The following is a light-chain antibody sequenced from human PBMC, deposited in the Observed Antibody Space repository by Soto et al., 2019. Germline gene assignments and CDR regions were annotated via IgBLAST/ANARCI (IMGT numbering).Light chain of an antibody. CDR2: NDD. CDR1: SSNIGRDT. J-gene: IGLJ3*02. CDR3: STWDDSLNGWV. V-gene: IGLV1-44*01. Sequence: QSALTQPPSVSGTPGLRVTISCSGGSSNIGRDTVNWYQQVPGTAPELLMFNDDQRPSGVPDRFSGSRSGTSASLAISGLQSDDEADYFCSTWDDSLNGWVFGGGTKLTVL.